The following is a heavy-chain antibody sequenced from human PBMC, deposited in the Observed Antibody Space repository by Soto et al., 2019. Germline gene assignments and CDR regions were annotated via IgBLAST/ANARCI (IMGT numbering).Heavy chain of an antibody. J-gene: IGHJ4*02. Sequence: QMPLVQSGPEVKKPGTSVKVSCKASGFTFTSSAVQWVRQARGQRLEWIGWIVVGSGNTNYAQKFQERVTITRDMSTSTAYMELSSLRSEDTAVYYCAADPDNYYGSGSYNYWGQGTLVTVSS. CDR2: IVVGSGNT. CDR1: GFTFTSSA. D-gene: IGHD3-10*01. V-gene: IGHV1-58*01. CDR3: AADPDNYYGSGSYNY.